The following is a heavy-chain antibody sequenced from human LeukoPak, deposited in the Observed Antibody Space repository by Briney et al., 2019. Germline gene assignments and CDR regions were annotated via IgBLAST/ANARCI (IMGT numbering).Heavy chain of an antibody. CDR2: ICWNSGSI. J-gene: IGHJ4*02. CDR1: VFTFDDYA. Sequence: GRSLRLSCAASVFTFDDYAMHSVRQAPGKGLEWVSGICWNSGSIGYADSVKSRFTISRDNAKNSLYLQMNSLRAEDKALYYCAKDSMRYCSSTSCYFFDYWGQGTLVTVSS. CDR3: AKDSMRYCSSTSCYFFDY. V-gene: IGHV3-9*01. D-gene: IGHD2-2*01.